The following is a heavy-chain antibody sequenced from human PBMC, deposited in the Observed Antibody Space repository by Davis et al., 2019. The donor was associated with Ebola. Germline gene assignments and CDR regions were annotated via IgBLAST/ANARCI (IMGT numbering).Heavy chain of an antibody. V-gene: IGHV3-74*01. J-gene: IGHJ4*02. CDR1: GFTFSGYW. D-gene: IGHD2-15*01. CDR3: GRWRSSRSFEAGR. Sequence: GESPKTPCAAPGFTFSGYWMHWVRQAPGKGLVWVSRINSDGSTTDYADSVKGRFTISRDNARNTLYLQMNSLRAEDTAVYYCGRWRSSRSFEAGRWGQGTLVTVSS. CDR2: INSDGSTT.